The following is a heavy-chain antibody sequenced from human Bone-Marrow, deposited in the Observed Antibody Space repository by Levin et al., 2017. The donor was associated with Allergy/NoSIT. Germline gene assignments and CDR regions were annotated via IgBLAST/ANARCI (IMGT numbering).Heavy chain of an antibody. CDR2: MNPNNGNT. V-gene: IGHV1-8*01. Sequence: PLASVKVSCKISGYKFTSYDIDWVRQTSGQGLEWMGWMNPNNGNTGYAQKFQGRVTMTGNTSISTAYMELRSLTSEDTGVYYCVSERFLGTHWGQGSLVTVSS. CDR3: VSERFLGTH. CDR1: GYKFTSYD. J-gene: IGHJ4*02. D-gene: IGHD2/OR15-2a*01.